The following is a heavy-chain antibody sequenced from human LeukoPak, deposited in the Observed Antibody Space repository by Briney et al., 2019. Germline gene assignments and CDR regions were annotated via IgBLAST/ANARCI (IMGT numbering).Heavy chain of an antibody. D-gene: IGHD2/OR15-2a*01. CDR3: ARDIESSFSAPDY. CDR1: GFTFSTYG. J-gene: IGHJ4*02. V-gene: IGHV3-33*08. CDR2: IWYDGSNK. Sequence: GGSLRLSCAASGFTFSTYGMHWVRQAPGKGLEWVAVIWYDGSNKYYADSVKGRFTISRDNSKNTLYLQMNSLRAEDTAVYYCARDIESSFSAPDYWGQGTLVTVSS.